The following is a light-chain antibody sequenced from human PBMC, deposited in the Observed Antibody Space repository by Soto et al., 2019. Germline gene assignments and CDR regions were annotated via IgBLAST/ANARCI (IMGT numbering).Light chain of an antibody. CDR2: YDS. V-gene: IGLV3-21*04. CDR3: QVWDSSSDLYV. Sequence: SYELTQPPSVSVAPGKTARITCGGNNIGSKSVHWYQQKPGQAPVLVIYYDSDRPSGIPERFPGSNSGNTATLTISRVEAGDEADYYCQVWDSSSDLYVFGTGTKVTVL. CDR1: NIGSKS. J-gene: IGLJ1*01.